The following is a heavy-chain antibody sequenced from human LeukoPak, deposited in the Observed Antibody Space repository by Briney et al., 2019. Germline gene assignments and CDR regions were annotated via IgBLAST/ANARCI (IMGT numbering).Heavy chain of an antibody. CDR1: GYSISSGYY. J-gene: IGHJ6*03. D-gene: IGHD1-26*01. Sequence: SETLSLTCTVSGYSISSGYYWGWIRQPPGKGLEWIGSIYHSGSTYYNPSLKSRVTISVDTSKNQSSLKLSSVTAADTAVYYCARLVGARVYYYYYYMDVWGKGTTVTVSS. CDR2: IYHSGST. V-gene: IGHV4-38-2*02. CDR3: ARLVGARVYYYYYYMDV.